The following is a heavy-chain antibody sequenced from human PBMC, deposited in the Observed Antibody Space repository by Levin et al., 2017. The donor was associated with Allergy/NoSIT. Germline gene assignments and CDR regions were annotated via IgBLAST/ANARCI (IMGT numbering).Heavy chain of an antibody. Sequence: GGSLRLSCAASGFTFSSYGMHWVRQAPGKGLEWVAVISYDGSNKYYADSVKGRFTISRDNSKNTLYLQMNSLRAEDTAVYYCAKDSPPNGSGYDFDYFEYWGQGTLVTVSS. CDR3: AKDSPPNGSGYDFDYFEY. D-gene: IGHD5-12*01. J-gene: IGHJ4*02. CDR2: ISYDGSNK. V-gene: IGHV3-30*18. CDR1: GFTFSSYG.